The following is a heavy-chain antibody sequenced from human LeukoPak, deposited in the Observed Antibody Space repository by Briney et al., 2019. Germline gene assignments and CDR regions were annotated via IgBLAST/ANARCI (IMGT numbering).Heavy chain of an antibody. J-gene: IGHJ4*02. V-gene: IGHV4-39*01. Sequence: SETLPLTCTVSGGSISSSTYFWGWIRQPPGKGLEWIGTIYYTGSTYYNPSLKSRVTISVDTSKNQFSLKVRSVTAADTAVYYCARGPQGVTRPEYWGQGTLVTVSS. D-gene: IGHD4-17*01. CDR2: IYYTGST. CDR3: ARGPQGVTRPEY. CDR1: GGSISSSTYF.